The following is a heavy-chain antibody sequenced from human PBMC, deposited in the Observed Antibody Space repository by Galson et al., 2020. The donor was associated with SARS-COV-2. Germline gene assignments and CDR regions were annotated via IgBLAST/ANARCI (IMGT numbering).Heavy chain of an antibody. Sequence: SETLSLTCAVFGGSISSGGHFWTWIRQHPVWGLEFVGYISYSGSTYYNPSLSSRIIISIDTSENQFSLTLYSVTAADTAIYYCARVTRGMDVWGQGTTVTVSS. CDR2: ISYSGST. CDR1: GGSISSGGHF. CDR3: ARVTRGMDV. D-gene: IGHD4-17*01. J-gene: IGHJ6*02. V-gene: IGHV4-31*11.